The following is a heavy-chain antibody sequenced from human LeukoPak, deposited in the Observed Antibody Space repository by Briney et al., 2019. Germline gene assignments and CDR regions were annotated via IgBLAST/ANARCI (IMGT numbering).Heavy chain of an antibody. Sequence: ASVKVSCKVSGYTLTELSMHWVRQAPGKGLEWMGWISGHNGNTDYAQKFQDRVTMTTDTSTSTASMELRSLTSDDTAVYYCARDGDPLESLYYYGMDVWGQGTTVTVSS. CDR3: ARDGDPLESLYYYGMDV. CDR2: ISGHNGNT. D-gene: IGHD3-3*01. J-gene: IGHJ6*02. CDR1: GYTLTELS. V-gene: IGHV1-18*01.